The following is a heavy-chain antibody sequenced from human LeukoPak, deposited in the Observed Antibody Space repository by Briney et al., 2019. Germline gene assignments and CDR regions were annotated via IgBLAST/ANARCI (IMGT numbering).Heavy chain of an antibody. V-gene: IGHV1-18*01. D-gene: IGHD2-2*02. CDR1: GYTFTTYG. Sequence: ASVKVSCKASGYTFTTYGISWVRQAPGQGLEWMGWISGYNGNTNYAQKFQGGVTMTRNTSISTAYMELSSLRSEDTAVYYCARGGYCSSTSCYRDYYYYYMDVWGKGTTVTISS. J-gene: IGHJ6*03. CDR3: ARGGYCSSTSCYRDYYYYYMDV. CDR2: ISGYNGNT.